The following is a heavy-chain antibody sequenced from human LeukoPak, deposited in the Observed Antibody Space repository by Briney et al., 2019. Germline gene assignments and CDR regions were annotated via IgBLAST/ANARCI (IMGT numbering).Heavy chain of an antibody. J-gene: IGHJ4*02. V-gene: IGHV4-59*11. CDR2: ISYSGST. Sequence: NASETLSLTCTVSGVSITTHYWSWIRQPPGKGLEWLGYISYSGSTNYNPSLKSRVTISMDTSKNQFSLKLNSVSAADTAVYYCVRGERPGCDFWGLGTLVTVSS. CDR1: GVSITTHY. D-gene: IGHD3-16*01. CDR3: VRGERPGCDF.